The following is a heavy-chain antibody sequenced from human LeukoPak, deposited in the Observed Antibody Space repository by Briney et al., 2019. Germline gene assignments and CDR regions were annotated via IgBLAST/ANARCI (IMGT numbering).Heavy chain of an antibody. CDR3: ARVIGLAARPGWFDP. Sequence: GASVKVSCKASGYTFTSYAISWVRQAPGQGLEWMGGIIPIFGTANYAQKFQGRVTITADESTSTAYMELSSLRSEDTAVYYCARVIGLAARPGWFDPWGQGTLVTVSS. V-gene: IGHV1-69*13. CDR1: GYTFTSYA. D-gene: IGHD6-6*01. CDR2: IIPIFGTA. J-gene: IGHJ5*02.